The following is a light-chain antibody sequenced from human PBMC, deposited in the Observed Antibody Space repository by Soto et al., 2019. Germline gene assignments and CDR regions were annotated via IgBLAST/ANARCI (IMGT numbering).Light chain of an antibody. J-gene: IGKJ2*01. Sequence: EIVLTQSPATLSLSPGERATLSCRASQSVSSYLAWYQPKPGQAPRLLIYDASNRATGIPARFSGSGSGTEFTLTISSLEPEDFAVYYCQRRSNWPPTFGQGTKLEIK. CDR3: QRRSNWPPT. CDR1: QSVSSY. CDR2: DAS. V-gene: IGKV3-11*01.